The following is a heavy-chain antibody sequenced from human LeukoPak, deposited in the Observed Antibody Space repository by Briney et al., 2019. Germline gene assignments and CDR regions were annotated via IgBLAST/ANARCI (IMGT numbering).Heavy chain of an antibody. CDR3: ARGRYCGGDCYLNYYYYYMDV. CDR1: GGTFSSYA. V-gene: IGHV1-69*06. J-gene: IGHJ6*03. CDR2: IIPIFGTA. D-gene: IGHD2-21*02. Sequence: SVKVSCKASGGTFSSYAISWVRQAPGQGLEWMGGIIPIFGTANYAQKFQGRVTITADKSTSTAYMELSSLRSEDTAVYYCARGRYCGGDCYLNYYYYYMDVWGKGTTVTVSS.